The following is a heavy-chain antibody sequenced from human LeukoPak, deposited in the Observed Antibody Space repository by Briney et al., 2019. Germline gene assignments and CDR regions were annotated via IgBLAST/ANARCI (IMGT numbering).Heavy chain of an antibody. CDR2: ISYDGSNK. CDR1: GFTFSSYA. J-gene: IGHJ5*02. CDR3: AKDRRGYYDA. V-gene: IGHV3-30-3*01. Sequence: GGSLRLSCAASGFTFSSYAMHWVRQAPGKGLEWVAVISYDGSNKYYADSVKGRFTISRDNSKNTLYLQMNSLRAEDTAVYYCAKDRRGYYDAWGQGTLVTVSS. D-gene: IGHD3-22*01.